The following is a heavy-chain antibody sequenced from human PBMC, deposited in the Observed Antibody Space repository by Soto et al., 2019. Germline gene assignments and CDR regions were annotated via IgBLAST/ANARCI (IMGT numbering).Heavy chain of an antibody. CDR2: IYYSGST. V-gene: IGHV4-30-4*01. Sequence: SETLSLTCTVSGGSISSGDYYWSWIRQPPGKGLEWIGSIYYSGSTYYNPSLKSRVTISVDTSKDQFSLKLNSVTAADTAVYYCASRHRSPYFDYWGQGTLVTVSS. CDR1: GGSISSGDYY. J-gene: IGHJ4*02. CDR3: ASRHRSPYFDY. D-gene: IGHD2-21*01.